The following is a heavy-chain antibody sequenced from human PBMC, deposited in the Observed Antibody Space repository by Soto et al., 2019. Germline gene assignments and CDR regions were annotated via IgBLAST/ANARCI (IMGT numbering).Heavy chain of an antibody. Sequence: GESLKISCKGSGYSFTSYWIGWVRQMPGKGLEWMGIIYPGDSDTRYSPSFQGQVTISADKSISTAYLQWSSLKASDTAMYYCARQKGYSYVDDAFDIWGKGTMVTVSS. CDR3: ARQKGYSYVDDAFDI. CDR1: GYSFTSYW. D-gene: IGHD5-18*01. J-gene: IGHJ3*02. CDR2: IYPGDSDT. V-gene: IGHV5-51*01.